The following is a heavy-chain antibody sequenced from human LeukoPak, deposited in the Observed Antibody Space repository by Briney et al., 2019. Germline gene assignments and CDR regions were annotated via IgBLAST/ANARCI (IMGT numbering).Heavy chain of an antibody. Sequence: GRSLRLSCAASGFTFSSYGMHWVRQAPGKGLEWVAVIWYDGSNKYYADSVKGRFTISRDNSKNTLYLQMNSLRAEDTAVYYCARDDLGDCRVYYFDYWGQGTLVTVSS. CDR1: GFTFSSYG. CDR2: IWYDGSNK. CDR3: ARDDLGDCRVYYFDY. D-gene: IGHD2-21*02. J-gene: IGHJ4*02. V-gene: IGHV3-33*01.